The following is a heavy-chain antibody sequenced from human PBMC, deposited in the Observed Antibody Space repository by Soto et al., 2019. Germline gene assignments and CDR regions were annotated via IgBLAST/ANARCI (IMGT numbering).Heavy chain of an antibody. CDR2: ISSSGTAT. D-gene: IGHD6-6*01. Sequence: QVQLVESGGGLVRPGGSLRLSCAASGFTFRDHDMSWIRQAPGKGLEWASCISSSGTATYYADSVKGRFTISRDNAKNALCVEMNRLRVEDTAVYYCARKGPRAARPNHWGQGTLVTVSS. CDR1: GFTFRDHD. J-gene: IGHJ5*02. CDR3: ARKGPRAARPNH. V-gene: IGHV3-11*01.